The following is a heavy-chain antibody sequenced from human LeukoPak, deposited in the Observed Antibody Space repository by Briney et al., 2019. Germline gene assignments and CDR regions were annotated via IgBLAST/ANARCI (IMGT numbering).Heavy chain of an antibody. V-gene: IGHV1-69*04. Sequence: SVKVSCKASGDNFSSYVITWVRQAPGQGLEWMGRIIPTLDVANFAQKFKGRVTITADKSTNTAHLELSSLRSEDTAVYYCTREGVYSPDPTSYHRLPIDFWGEGTVVIVSS. CDR3: TREGVYSPDPTSYHRLPIDF. J-gene: IGHJ3*01. CDR1: GDNFSSYV. CDR2: IIPTLDVA. D-gene: IGHD3-16*02.